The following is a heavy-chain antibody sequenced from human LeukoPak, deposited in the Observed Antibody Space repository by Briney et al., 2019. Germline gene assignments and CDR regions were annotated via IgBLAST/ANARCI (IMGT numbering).Heavy chain of an antibody. J-gene: IGHJ3*02. D-gene: IGHD2-2*02. V-gene: IGHV1-46*03. CDR1: GYTFSSYG. CDR3: AREVSCSSTSCYTKVDTATDDAFDI. Sequence: ASVKVSCKASGYTFSSYGISWVRQAPGQGLEWMGIINPSGGSTSYAQKLQGRVTMTRDTSTSTVYMELSSLRSEDTAVYYCAREVSCSSTSCYTKVDTATDDAFDIWGQGTMVTVSS. CDR2: INPSGGST.